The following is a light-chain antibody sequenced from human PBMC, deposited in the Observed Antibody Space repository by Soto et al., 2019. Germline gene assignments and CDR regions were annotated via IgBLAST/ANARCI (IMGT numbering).Light chain of an antibody. CDR1: QSVNSN. CDR3: QQYGSSPRT. V-gene: IGKV3-20*01. J-gene: IGKJ1*01. CDR2: GAS. Sequence: NVMTQSPATLSVSTGERATLSCRASQSVNSNLAWYQQKPGQAPRLLIYGASSRATGIPDRFSGSGSGTDFTLTISRLEPEDFAVYYCQQYGSSPRTFGQGTKVDI.